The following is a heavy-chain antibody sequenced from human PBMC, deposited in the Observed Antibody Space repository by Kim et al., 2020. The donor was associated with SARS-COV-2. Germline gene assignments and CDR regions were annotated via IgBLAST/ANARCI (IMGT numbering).Heavy chain of an antibody. D-gene: IGHD2-2*01. J-gene: IGHJ4*02. V-gene: IGHV4-39*02. Sequence: SETLSLTCTVSGGSISSSSYYWGWIRQPPGKGLEWIGSIYYSGSTYYNPSLKSRVTISVDTSKNQFSLKLSSVTAADTAVYYCARDLLGYCSTWGQGTLVTVSS. CDR2: IYYSGST. CDR3: ARDLLGYCST. CDR1: GGSISSSSYY.